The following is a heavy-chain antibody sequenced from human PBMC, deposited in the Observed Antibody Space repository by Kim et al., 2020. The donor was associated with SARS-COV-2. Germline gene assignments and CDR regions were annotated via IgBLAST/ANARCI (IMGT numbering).Heavy chain of an antibody. J-gene: IGHJ4*02. CDR1: GFTFSNAW. D-gene: IGHD3-10*01. V-gene: IGHV3-15*01. Sequence: GGSLRLSCAASGFTFSNAWMSWVRQAPGKGLEWVGRIKSKTDGGTTDYAAPVKGRFTISRDDSKNTLYLQMNSLKTEDTAVYYCTTDAGAYGSGSYSPPDYWGQGTLVTVSS. CDR2: IKSKTDGGTT. CDR3: TTDAGAYGSGSYSPPDY.